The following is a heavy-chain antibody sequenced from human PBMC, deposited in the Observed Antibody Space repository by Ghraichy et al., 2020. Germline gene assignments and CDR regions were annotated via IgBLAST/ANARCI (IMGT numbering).Heavy chain of an antibody. CDR1: GYSLGNYG. Sequence: ASVKVSCQATGYSLGNYGIHWMRPAPGQSLEWMGWIHPGNGVAKYAQMFQGRVTFTIDTSTTTAVMEMGSLRSGDTAVYFCVRNWGGYYFDSWGLGTLVSVSS. CDR2: IHPGNGVA. CDR3: VRNWGGYYFDS. J-gene: IGHJ4*02. D-gene: IGHD3-10*01. V-gene: IGHV1-3*01.